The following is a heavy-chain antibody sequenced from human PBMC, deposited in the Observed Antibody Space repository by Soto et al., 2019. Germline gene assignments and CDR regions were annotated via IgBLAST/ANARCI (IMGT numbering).Heavy chain of an antibody. Sequence: GGSLRLSCAASGFTFSNDWMSWVRQAPGKGLEWVGRIKSKTHGGITDYAAPVKGRFTISSDDSKNTLYLQMNSLQTEDAVVYSCATFTFHYFDFWGQGTLVTVSS. CDR3: ATFTFHYFDF. V-gene: IGHV3-15*01. CDR2: IKSKTHGGIT. CDR1: GFTFSNDW. J-gene: IGHJ4*03.